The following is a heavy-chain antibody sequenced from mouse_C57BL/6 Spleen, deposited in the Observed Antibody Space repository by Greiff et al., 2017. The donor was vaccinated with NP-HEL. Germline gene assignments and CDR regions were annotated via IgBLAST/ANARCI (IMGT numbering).Heavy chain of an antibody. CDR3: ARLPHYYGSSHWYFDV. J-gene: IGHJ1*03. D-gene: IGHD1-1*01. CDR2: INPNNGGT. CDR1: GYTFTDYN. V-gene: IGHV1-18*01. Sequence: EVKLQESGPELVKPGASVKIPCKASGYTFTDYNMDWVKQSHGKSLEWIGDINPNNGGTIYNQKFKGKATLTVDKSSSTAYMELRSLTSEDTAVYYCARLPHYYGSSHWYFDVWGTGTTVTVSS.